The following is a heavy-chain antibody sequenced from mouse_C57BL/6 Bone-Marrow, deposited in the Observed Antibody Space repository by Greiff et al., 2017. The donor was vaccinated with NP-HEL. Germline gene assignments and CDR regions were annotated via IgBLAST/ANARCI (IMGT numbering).Heavy chain of an antibody. V-gene: IGHV14-4*01. J-gene: IGHJ3*01. CDR1: GFNIKDDY. CDR3: TTHYGSSYFAY. Sequence: VQLQQSGAELVRPGASVKLSCTASGFNIKDDYMHWVKQRPEQGLEWIGWIDPENGDTEYASKFQGKATITADTSSKTAYLQLSSLTSEDTAVYYCTTHYGSSYFAYWGQGTLVTVSA. CDR2: IDPENGDT. D-gene: IGHD1-1*01.